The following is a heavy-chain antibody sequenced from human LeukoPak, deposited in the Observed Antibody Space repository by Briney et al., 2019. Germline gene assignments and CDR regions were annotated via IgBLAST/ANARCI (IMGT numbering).Heavy chain of an antibody. CDR1: GGSISSYY. Sequence: PSETLSLTCTVSGGSISSYYWSWIRQPPGKGLEWIGYIYYSGSTNYNPSLKSRVTISVDTSKNQFSLKLSSVTAADTAVYYCAREGPAAMGGIDYWGQGTLVTVYS. CDR2: IYYSGST. CDR3: AREGPAAMGGIDY. D-gene: IGHD2-2*01. V-gene: IGHV4-59*01. J-gene: IGHJ4*02.